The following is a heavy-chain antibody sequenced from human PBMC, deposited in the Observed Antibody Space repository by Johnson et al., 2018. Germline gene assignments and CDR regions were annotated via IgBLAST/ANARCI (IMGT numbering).Heavy chain of an antibody. V-gene: IGHV3-30*18. CDR1: GFTFSTYG. D-gene: IGHD2/OR15-2a*01. Sequence: QVQLVESGGGVVQPGRSXRLSCAASGFTFSTYGMHWVRQAPGKGLEWVAIVSYDGKNAFYEDYLKGRLSISRTNSKNTLYLKMNSLRPEDTAVYYCAKAAQTVDCNSTPCSNYYYIDVWGNGTTVTVSS. J-gene: IGHJ6*03. CDR2: VSYDGKNA. CDR3: AKAAQTVDCNSTPCSNYYYIDV.